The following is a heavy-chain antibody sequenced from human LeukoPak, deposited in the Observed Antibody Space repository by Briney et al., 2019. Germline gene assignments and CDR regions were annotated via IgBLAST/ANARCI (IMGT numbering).Heavy chain of an antibody. Sequence: GRSLRLSCAASGFTFSSYGMHWVRQAPGKGLEWVAVISYDGSNKYYADSVKGRFTISRDKSKNTLYLQMNSLRAEDTAVYYCAKDVSALSHYYGMDVWGQGTTVTVSS. V-gene: IGHV3-30*18. J-gene: IGHJ6*02. CDR3: AKDVSALSHYYGMDV. CDR2: ISYDGSNK. D-gene: IGHD2/OR15-2a*01. CDR1: GFTFSSYG.